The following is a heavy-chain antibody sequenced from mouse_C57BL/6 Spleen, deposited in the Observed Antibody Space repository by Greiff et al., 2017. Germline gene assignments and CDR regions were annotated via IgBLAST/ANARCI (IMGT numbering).Heavy chain of an antibody. D-gene: IGHD1-1*01. Sequence: QVQLQQSGAELVRPGASVTLSCKASGYTFTDYEMHWVKQTPVHGLEWIGAIEPETGGTAYNQKFKGKAILTADKSSSTAYMVLRSLTSEDSAVYYCTRWGTTVVDYAMDYWGQGTSVTVSS. CDR3: TRWGTTVVDYAMDY. J-gene: IGHJ4*01. CDR1: GYTFTDYE. V-gene: IGHV1-15*01. CDR2: IEPETGGT.